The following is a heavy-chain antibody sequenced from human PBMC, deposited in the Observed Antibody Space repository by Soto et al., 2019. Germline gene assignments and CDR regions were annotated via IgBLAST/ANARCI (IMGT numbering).Heavy chain of an antibody. V-gene: IGHV4-39*01. J-gene: IGHJ4*02. Sequence: SETLSLTCAVFGGSISSSSYYWGWIRQPPGKGLEWIGSFYYSESTYYNPSLKSRVTISVDTSKNQFSLKLSSVTAADTAVYYCETITIFGVVPNYFDYWGQGTLVTVSS. D-gene: IGHD3-3*01. CDR1: GGSISSSSYY. CDR2: FYYSEST. CDR3: ETITIFGVVPNYFDY.